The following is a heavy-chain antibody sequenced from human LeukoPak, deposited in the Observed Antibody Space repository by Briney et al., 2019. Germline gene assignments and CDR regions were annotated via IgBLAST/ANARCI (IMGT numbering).Heavy chain of an antibody. Sequence: SVKVSCKASRGTFSSYAISWVRQAPGQGLEWMGGIIPIFGTANYAQKFQGRVTITADESTSTAYMELSSLRSEDTAVYYCATYGSGSYRDYYYYMDVWGKGTTVTVSS. CDR1: RGTFSSYA. V-gene: IGHV1-69*13. J-gene: IGHJ6*03. CDR2: IIPIFGTA. CDR3: ATYGSGSYRDYYYYMDV. D-gene: IGHD3-10*01.